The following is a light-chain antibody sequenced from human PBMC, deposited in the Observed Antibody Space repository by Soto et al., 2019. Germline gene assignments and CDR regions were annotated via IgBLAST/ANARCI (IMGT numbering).Light chain of an antibody. CDR1: SSNIGSNY. V-gene: IGLV1-47*01. Sequence: QSVLTQPPSASGTPGQRVTISCSGSSSNIGSNYVYWYQQLPGTAPKLLISRNNQRPSGVPDRFSGSKSGTSASLAVSGLRSEDEADYYCAAWDDSLGGPVFGGGTKVTVL. CDR2: RNN. CDR3: AAWDDSLGGPV. J-gene: IGLJ3*02.